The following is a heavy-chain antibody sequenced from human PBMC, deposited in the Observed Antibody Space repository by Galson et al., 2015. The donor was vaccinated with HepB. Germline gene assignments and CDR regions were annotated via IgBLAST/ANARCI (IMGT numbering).Heavy chain of an antibody. CDR3: AHSRDTATMFDI. V-gene: IGHV2-5*01. CDR2: IYWNDDK. Sequence: PALVKPTQTLTLTCTFSGFSLSTSGVGVGWIRQPPGKALEWLALIYWNDDKRYSPSLKSRLTITKDTSKNQVVLTMTNMDPVDTATYYCAHSRDTATMFDIWGQGTMVTVSS. CDR1: GFSLSTSGVG. D-gene: IGHD5-18*01. J-gene: IGHJ3*02.